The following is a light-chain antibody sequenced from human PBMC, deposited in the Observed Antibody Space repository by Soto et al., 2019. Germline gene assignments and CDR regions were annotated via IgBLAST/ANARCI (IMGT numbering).Light chain of an antibody. Sequence: IQLTQSPSSLSASVGDRVTITCRASQGISSYLAWYQQKPGKAPKLLIYAASTLQSGVPSRLSGSGSGTDFTLTISSLQPEDFATYYCQQPNSYPRTFGQGTKVEIK. V-gene: IGKV1-9*01. CDR3: QQPNSYPRT. CDR2: AAS. J-gene: IGKJ1*01. CDR1: QGISSY.